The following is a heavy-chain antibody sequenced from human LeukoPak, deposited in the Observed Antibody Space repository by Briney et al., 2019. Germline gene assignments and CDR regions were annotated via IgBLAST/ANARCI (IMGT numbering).Heavy chain of an antibody. Sequence: ASETLSLTCAVYGGSFSGYYWSWIRQPPGKGLEWIGEINHSGSTNYNPSLKSRVTISVDTSKNQFSLKLSSVTAADTAVYYCARLYVSQPDYWGQGTLVTVSS. CDR2: INHSGST. V-gene: IGHV4-34*01. CDR3: ARLYVSQPDY. D-gene: IGHD3-16*01. CDR1: GGSFSGYY. J-gene: IGHJ4*02.